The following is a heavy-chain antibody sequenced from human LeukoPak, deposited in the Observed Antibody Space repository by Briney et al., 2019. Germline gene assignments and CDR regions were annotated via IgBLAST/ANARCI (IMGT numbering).Heavy chain of an antibody. V-gene: IGHV1-2*02. J-gene: IGHJ4*02. CDR3: ARGDTAMVSPLDY. D-gene: IGHD5-18*01. CDR2: INPNSGGT. CDR1: GYTFTGYY. Sequence: ASVKVSFKASGYTFTGYYMHWVRQAPGQGLEWMGWINPNSGGTNYGQKFQGRVTMTRDTSISTAYMELSRLRSDDTAVYYCARGDTAMVSPLDYWGQGTLVTVSS.